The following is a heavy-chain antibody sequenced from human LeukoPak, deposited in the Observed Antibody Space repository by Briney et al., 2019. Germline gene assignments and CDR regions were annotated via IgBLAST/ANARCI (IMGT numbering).Heavy chain of an antibody. CDR2: IYSGGST. Sequence: GGSLRLCCAASGFTVSSNYMSWVRQAPGKGLEWVSVIYSGGSTYYADSVKGRFTISRDNSKNTLYLQMNSLRAEDTAVYYCARDSIRGTGTYYYYYGMDVWGQGTTVTVSS. V-gene: IGHV3-66*01. CDR1: GFTVSSNY. D-gene: IGHD1-1*01. J-gene: IGHJ6*02. CDR3: ARDSIRGTGTYYYYYGMDV.